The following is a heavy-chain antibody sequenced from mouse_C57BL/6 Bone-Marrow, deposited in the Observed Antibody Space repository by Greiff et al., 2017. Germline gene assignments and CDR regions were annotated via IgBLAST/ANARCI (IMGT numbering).Heavy chain of an antibody. D-gene: IGHD1-1*01. Sequence: VQLQQSGPELVKPGASVKISCKASGYAFSSSWMNWVKQRPGKGLEWIGRIYPGDGDTNYNGKFKGKATLTADTSSSTAYMQLSSLTSEDSAVYFCARSRYINSFAYWGQGTTLTVSS. V-gene: IGHV1-82*01. CDR1: GYAFSSSW. CDR3: ARSRYINSFAY. J-gene: IGHJ2*01. CDR2: IYPGDGDT.